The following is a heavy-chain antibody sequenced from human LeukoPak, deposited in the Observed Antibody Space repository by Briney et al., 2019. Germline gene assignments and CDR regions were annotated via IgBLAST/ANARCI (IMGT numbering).Heavy chain of an antibody. CDR1: GFTFSSYG. D-gene: IGHD5-18*01. Sequence: GGSLRLSCGASGFTFSSYGMHWVRQAPGKGLEWVSSISSSSSYIYYADSVKGRFTISRDNAKNSLYLQMNSLRAEDTAVYYCARGGGYNYGYPTDYWGQGTLVTVSS. CDR2: ISSSSSYI. V-gene: IGHV3-21*01. CDR3: ARGGGYNYGYPTDY. J-gene: IGHJ4*02.